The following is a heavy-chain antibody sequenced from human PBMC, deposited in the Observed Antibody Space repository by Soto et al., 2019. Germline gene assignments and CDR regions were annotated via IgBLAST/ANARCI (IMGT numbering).Heavy chain of an antibody. D-gene: IGHD6-13*01. V-gene: IGHV6-1*01. CDR1: GDSVSSNSAA. CDR2: TYFMSKWYN. J-gene: IGHJ5*02. Sequence: PSQTLSLTCAISGDSVSSNSAAWNWIRQSPSRDLEWLGRTYFMSKWYNDYAVSVKSRITINPDTSKIQFSLQLNSVTPEDTAVYYCAREEYSSSWYWGNWFDPWGQGTQVTVSS. CDR3: AREEYSSSWYWGNWFDP.